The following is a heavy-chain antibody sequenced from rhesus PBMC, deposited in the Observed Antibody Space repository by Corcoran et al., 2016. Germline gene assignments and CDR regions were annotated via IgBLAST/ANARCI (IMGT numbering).Heavy chain of an antibody. CDR3: ARGGYFDY. Sequence: QVTLKESGPALVKPTQTLTLTCNFSGFSLTTSGMGLGWIRQPPGKALEWLALSYWDDDKRYSTSLKSRLTISKDTAKNQVVRSRANMDPVATAKYYCARGGYFDYWGQGVLVTVSS. V-gene: IGHV2-174*01. J-gene: IGHJ4*01. CDR2: SYWDDDK. CDR1: GFSLTTSGMG.